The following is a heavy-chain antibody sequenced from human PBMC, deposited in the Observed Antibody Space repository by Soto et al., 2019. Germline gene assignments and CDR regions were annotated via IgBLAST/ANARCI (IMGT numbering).Heavy chain of an antibody. V-gene: IGHV1-18*01. Sequence: QVQVLQSGPEVKRPGASVKVSCKTSGYTFSTSGISWLRQAPGQGLEWVGWIRPDNGNTKSAQRLQGGVTLTTDTPAITAYIELRSLTSDDTAMYYFARDTESNRYNDWGQGTLVTVSS. CDR3: ARDTESNRYND. D-gene: IGHD1-20*01. J-gene: IGHJ1*01. CDR1: GYTFSTSG. CDR2: IRPDNGNT.